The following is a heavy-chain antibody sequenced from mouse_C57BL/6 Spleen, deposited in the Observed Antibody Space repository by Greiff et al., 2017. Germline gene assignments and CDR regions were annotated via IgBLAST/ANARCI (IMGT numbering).Heavy chain of an antibody. CDR1: GYTFTTYP. J-gene: IGHJ1*03. CDR2: FHPYNDDT. Sequence: QVQLKESGAELVKPGASVKMSCKASGYTFTTYPIEWMKQNHGKSLEWIGNFHPYNDDTKYNEKFKGKATLTVDKSSSTVYLELSRLTSDDSAVYYCARRKSYDGYYWYFDVWGTGTTVTVSS. V-gene: IGHV1-47*01. D-gene: IGHD2-3*01. CDR3: ARRKSYDGYYWYFDV.